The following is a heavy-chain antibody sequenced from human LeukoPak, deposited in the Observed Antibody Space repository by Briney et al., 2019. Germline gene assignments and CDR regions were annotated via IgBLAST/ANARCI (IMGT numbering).Heavy chain of an antibody. CDR3: ARVSVTGTPTPYYYYYYYMDV. CDR1: GFTFSSYS. Sequence: GGSLRLSCAASGFTFSSYSMNWVRQAPGKGLEWVSYISSSSTIYYADSVKGRFTISRDNAKNSLYLQMNSLRAEDTAVYYCARVSVTGTPTPYYYYYYYMDVWGKGTTVTVSS. V-gene: IGHV3-48*01. J-gene: IGHJ6*03. D-gene: IGHD1-20*01. CDR2: ISSSSTI.